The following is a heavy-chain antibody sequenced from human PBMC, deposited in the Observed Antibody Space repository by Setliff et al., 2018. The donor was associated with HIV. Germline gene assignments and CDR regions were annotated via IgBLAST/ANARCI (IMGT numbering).Heavy chain of an antibody. CDR3: LGERNFWSRSPG. V-gene: IGHV3-7*01. Sequence: GGSLRLSCTASGFTFSRYWMSWVRQAPGKGLEWVANIKQDGSEKYYVDSVKGRFTISRDNAKNSLSLQMNSLRAEDTAVYYCLGERNFWSRSPGWGQGTLVTVSS. D-gene: IGHD3-3*01. J-gene: IGHJ4*02. CDR1: GFTFSRYW. CDR2: IKQDGSEK.